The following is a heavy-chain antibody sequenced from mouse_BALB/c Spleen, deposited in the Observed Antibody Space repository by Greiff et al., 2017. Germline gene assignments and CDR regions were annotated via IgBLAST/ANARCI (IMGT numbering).Heavy chain of an antibody. CDR2: INPSNGRT. D-gene: IGHD2-10*01. Sequence: QVQLQQPGAELVKPGASVKLSCKASGYTFTSYWMHWVKQRPGQGLEWIGEINPSNGRTNYNEKFKSKATLTVDKSSSTAYMQLSSLTSEDSAVYYCARCGAYYGNYDWYFDVWGAGTTVTVSS. V-gene: IGHV1S81*02. CDR1: GYTFTSYW. J-gene: IGHJ1*01. CDR3: ARCGAYYGNYDWYFDV.